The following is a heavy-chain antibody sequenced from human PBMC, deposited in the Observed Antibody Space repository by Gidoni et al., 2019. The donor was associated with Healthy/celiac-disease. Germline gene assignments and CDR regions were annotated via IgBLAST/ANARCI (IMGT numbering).Heavy chain of an antibody. V-gene: IGHV3-23*01. CDR1: GFPFSSYA. CDR3: AKYSSVYDFWSGYFDAFDI. J-gene: IGHJ3*02. CDR2: ISGSGGST. Sequence: EVQLLESGGGLVQPGGSLRLSCAASGFPFSSYAMSWVRQAPGKGLEWVSAISGSGGSTYYADSVKGRFTISRDNSKNTLYLQMNSLRAEDTAVYYCAKYSSVYDFWSGYFDAFDIWGQGTMVTVSS. D-gene: IGHD3-3*01.